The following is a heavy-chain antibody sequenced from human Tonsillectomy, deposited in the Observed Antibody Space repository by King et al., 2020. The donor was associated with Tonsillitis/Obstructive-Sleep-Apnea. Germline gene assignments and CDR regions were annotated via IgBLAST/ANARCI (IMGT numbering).Heavy chain of an antibody. V-gene: IGHV3-15*01. D-gene: IGHD4-17*01. Sequence: VQLVESGGGLVKPGGSLRLSCAASGFTFSNAWMSWVRQAPGKGLEWVGRIKSKTDGGPTDYAAPVKGRFTISRDDSKNTLYLQMNSLKTEDTAVYYCTTDPGYGDYGSGFDYWGQGTLVTVSS. CDR1: GFTFSNAW. CDR3: TTDPGYGDYGSGFDY. J-gene: IGHJ4*02. CDR2: IKSKTDGGPT.